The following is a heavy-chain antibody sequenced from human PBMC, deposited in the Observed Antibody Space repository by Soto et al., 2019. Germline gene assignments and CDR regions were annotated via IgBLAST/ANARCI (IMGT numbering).Heavy chain of an antibody. D-gene: IGHD6-13*01. CDR1: GFTFSIYG. V-gene: IGHV3-30-3*01. CDR3: VGGGEAAAGSYFYYYGMDV. J-gene: IGHJ6*02. CDR2: MSYDGANK. Sequence: VQLVESGGGVVQPGRSLRLSCAASGFTFSIYGMHWVRQAPGKGLEWVALMSYDGANKYYADSVKGRFTISRDISKNKLYLQMNGLRAEDTAVYYCVGGGEAAAGSYFYYYGMDVWGQGTTVSVSS.